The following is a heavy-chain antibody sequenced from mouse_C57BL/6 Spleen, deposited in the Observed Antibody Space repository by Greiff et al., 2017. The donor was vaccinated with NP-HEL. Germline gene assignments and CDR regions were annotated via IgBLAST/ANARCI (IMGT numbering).Heavy chain of an antibody. J-gene: IGHJ2*01. D-gene: IGHD2-2*01. CDR2: IDPSDSYT. CDR3: ARSHYGYDAYYFDY. Sequence: QVQLQQPGAELVMPGASVKLSCKASGYTFTSYWMHWVKQRPGQGLEWIGEIDPSDSYTNYNQKFKGKSTLTVDKSSSTAYMQLSSLTSEDSAVYYCARSHYGYDAYYFDYWGQGTTLTVSS. V-gene: IGHV1-69*01. CDR1: GYTFTSYW.